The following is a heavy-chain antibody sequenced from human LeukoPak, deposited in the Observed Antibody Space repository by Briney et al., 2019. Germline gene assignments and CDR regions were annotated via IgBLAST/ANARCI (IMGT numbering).Heavy chain of an antibody. CDR1: GVSISSDNY. V-gene: IGHV4-39*07. D-gene: IGHD6-6*01. CDR2: VHFSGAT. CDR3: ARGGAARLHFQN. Sequence: SETLSLTCIVSGVSISSDNYWGWIRQSPGKGLELIGSVHFSGATHYNPSLKSRVAITLDTSKNQFSLNLNSVTAADTAVYYCARGGAARLHFQNWGQGTLVTVSS. J-gene: IGHJ1*01.